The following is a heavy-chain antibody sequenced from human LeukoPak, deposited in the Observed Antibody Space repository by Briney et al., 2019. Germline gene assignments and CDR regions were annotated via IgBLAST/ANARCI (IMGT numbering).Heavy chain of an antibody. CDR1: GFTFSTYG. V-gene: IGHV3-30*18. CDR3: AKERVDYGDYERVYLLH. Sequence: GRSLRLSCAASGFTFSTYGMHWVRQAPGKGLDWVAVIWYDGSKKYYADSVKGRFTISRDNSRNTLYLQMNSLRAEDTAVYYCAKERVDYGDYERVYLLHWGQGTLVTVSS. CDR2: IWYDGSKK. D-gene: IGHD4-17*01. J-gene: IGHJ1*01.